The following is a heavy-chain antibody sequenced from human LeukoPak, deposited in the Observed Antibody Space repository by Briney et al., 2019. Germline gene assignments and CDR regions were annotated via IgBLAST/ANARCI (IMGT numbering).Heavy chain of an antibody. Sequence: GGSLRLSCAASGFAVSSNYMSWVRQAPGKGLEWVSLIYSGGSTYYADSVKGRFTVSRDNSKNTLYLQMHSLRVEDTAMYYCARGDFWSGYCASWGQGTLVTVSS. J-gene: IGHJ5*02. V-gene: IGHV3-66*01. CDR1: GFAVSSNY. CDR3: ARGDFWSGYCAS. D-gene: IGHD3-3*01. CDR2: IYSGGST.